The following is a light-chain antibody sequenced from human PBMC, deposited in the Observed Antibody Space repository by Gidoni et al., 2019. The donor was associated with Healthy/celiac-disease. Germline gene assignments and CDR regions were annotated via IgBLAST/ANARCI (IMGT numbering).Light chain of an antibody. CDR2: GAS. J-gene: IGKJ1*01. V-gene: IGKV3-20*01. Sequence: EIVLTQSPGTLSLSPGERATLSCRASQSVSSSYLAWYQQKPGQAPGLLIYGASSRATGIPDFTLTISRLEPEDFAVYYCQQYGSSPVTFGQGTKVEIK. CDR3: QQYGSSPVT. CDR1: QSVSSSY.